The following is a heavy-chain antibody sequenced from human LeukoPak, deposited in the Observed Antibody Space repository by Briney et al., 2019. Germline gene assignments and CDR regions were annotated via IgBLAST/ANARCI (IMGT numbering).Heavy chain of an antibody. D-gene: IGHD2-2*01. CDR2: ISSSSSYI. CDR3: ARAYCSSTSCAFDY. Sequence: GGSLRLSCAASGFTFSSYSMNWVRQAPGKGLEWVSSISSSSSYIYYADSVKGRFIISRDNAKNSLYLRMNSLRAEDTAVYYCARAYCSSTSCAFDYWGQGTLVTVSS. V-gene: IGHV3-21*01. J-gene: IGHJ4*02. CDR1: GFTFSSYS.